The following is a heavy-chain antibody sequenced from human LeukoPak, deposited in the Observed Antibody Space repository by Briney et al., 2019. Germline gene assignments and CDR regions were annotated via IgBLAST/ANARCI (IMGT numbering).Heavy chain of an antibody. D-gene: IGHD3-22*01. CDR2: ISYDGSNK. Sequence: PGRSLRLSCAASGFTFSSYAMHWVRQAPGKGLEWVAVISYDGSNKYYADSVKGRFTISRDNSKNTLYLQMNSLRAEDTAVFYCARDVSNYYDSSGYFDYWGQGTLVTVSS. V-gene: IGHV3-30*14. CDR1: GFTFSSYA. CDR3: ARDVSNYYDSSGYFDY. J-gene: IGHJ4*02.